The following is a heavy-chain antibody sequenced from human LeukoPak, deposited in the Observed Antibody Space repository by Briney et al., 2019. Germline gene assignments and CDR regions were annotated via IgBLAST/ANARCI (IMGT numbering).Heavy chain of an antibody. CDR3: ARGPYFDSKGFYYYYYGMDV. CDR2: ISAYNGNT. V-gene: IGHV1-18*01. Sequence: GASVKVSCKASGYTFTSYGISWGRQAPGQGLEWMGWISAYNGNTNYAQKLQGRVTMTTDTSTSTAYMELRSLRSDDTAVYYCARGPYFDSKGFYYYYYGMDVWGQGTTVTISS. D-gene: IGHD3-9*01. CDR1: GYTFTSYG. J-gene: IGHJ6*02.